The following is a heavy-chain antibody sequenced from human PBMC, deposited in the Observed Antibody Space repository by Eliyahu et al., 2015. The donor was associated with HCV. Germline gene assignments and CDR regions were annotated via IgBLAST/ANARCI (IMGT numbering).Heavy chain of an antibody. CDR2: IHYSGST. J-gene: IGHJ5*02. D-gene: IGHD6-19*01. CDR3: ASGGGGIAVTGTGGWFDP. CDR1: GXSITXXX. Sequence: QVQLQESGPGLXKPSETLSLTCTXSGXSITXXXWSWIRXPPGKGLEWIGYIHYSGSTNYNPSLKSRVTISVDTSKNQFSLNLTSVTAADTAMYYCASGGGGIAVTGTGGWFDPWGQGTLVTVSS. V-gene: IGHV4-59*01.